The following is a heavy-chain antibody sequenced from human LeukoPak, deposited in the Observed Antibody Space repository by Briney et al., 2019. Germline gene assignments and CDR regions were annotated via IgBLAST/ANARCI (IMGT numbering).Heavy chain of an antibody. CDR2: IYHSGST. Sequence: GSLRLSCAASGFDFSGAYMNWIRQPPGKGLEWIGSIYHSGSTYYNPSLKSRVTISVDTSRNQFSLNLSSVTAADTAVYYCARHYGPWGQGTLVAVSS. J-gene: IGHJ5*02. V-gene: IGHV4-38-2*01. D-gene: IGHD3-16*01. CDR3: ARHYGP. CDR1: GFDFSGAY.